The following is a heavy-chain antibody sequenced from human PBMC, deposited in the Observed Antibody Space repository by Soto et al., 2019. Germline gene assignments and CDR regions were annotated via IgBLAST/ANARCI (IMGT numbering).Heavy chain of an antibody. Sequence: HAQLVQSGAEMKKPGASVKVSCKASGYTFSNYPIHWVRQAPGQRLEWMGWINAGNGDTKSSQKLQGRVSLTRDTSASTVYMQLSNVKSEDTAVYYCARASVTLYYDYTWETYRFEAFDIWGQGTIVTVSS. CDR1: GYTFSNYP. CDR2: INAGNGDT. J-gene: IGHJ3*02. CDR3: ARASVTLYYDYTWETYRFEAFDI. D-gene: IGHD3-16*02. V-gene: IGHV1-3*01.